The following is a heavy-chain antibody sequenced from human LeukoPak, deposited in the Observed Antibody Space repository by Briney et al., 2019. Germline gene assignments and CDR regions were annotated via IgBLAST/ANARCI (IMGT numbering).Heavy chain of an antibody. CDR2: IYTSGST. CDR1: GGSFSVYH. Sequence: SETLSLTCAVYGGSFSVYHWSWIRQPAGKGLEWIGRIYTSGSTNYNPSLKSRVTMSVDTSKNQFSLKLSSVTAADTAVYYCARENKYQLSGVDVWGKGTTVTISS. V-gene: IGHV4-4*07. D-gene: IGHD2-2*01. J-gene: IGHJ6*04. CDR3: ARENKYQLSGVDV.